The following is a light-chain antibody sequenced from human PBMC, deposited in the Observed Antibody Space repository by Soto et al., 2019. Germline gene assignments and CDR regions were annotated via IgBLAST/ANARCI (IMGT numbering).Light chain of an antibody. V-gene: IGKV1-5*03. CDR2: KAS. CDR3: QQYKDNPWT. Sequence: DIQMTQSPSTLSASVGDRVTFAFRASQNIVDWLAWYQQKPGKAPKLLIYKASNLESGVPSRFGGSGSGSEFTLTISNLQPDDFATYYCQQYKDNPWTFGQGTRVEIK. CDR1: QNIVDW. J-gene: IGKJ1*01.